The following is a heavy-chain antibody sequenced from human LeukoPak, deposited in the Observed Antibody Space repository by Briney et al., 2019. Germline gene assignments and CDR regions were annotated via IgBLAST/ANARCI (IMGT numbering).Heavy chain of an antibody. Sequence: GGSLRLYCAASGFTFSDYDMNWVRQAPGKGLEWLSYISSDGSNIYHADSVRGRITISRDNAKNSLYLQMNSLRAEDSAIYYCALALDYWGQGTLVTVSS. D-gene: IGHD3-3*02. J-gene: IGHJ4*02. CDR1: GFTFSDYD. V-gene: IGHV3-48*03. CDR2: ISSDGSNI. CDR3: ALALDY.